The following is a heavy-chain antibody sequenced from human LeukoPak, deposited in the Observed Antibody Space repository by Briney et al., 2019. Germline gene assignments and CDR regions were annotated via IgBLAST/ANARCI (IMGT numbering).Heavy chain of an antibody. CDR2: ISYDGSNK. Sequence: PGGSLRLSCAASGFTFSSYAMHWVRQAPGKGLEWVAVISYDGSNKYYADFVKGRFTISRDNSKNTLYLQMNSLRAEDTAVYYCARDGYDSSGYLDYWGQGTLVTVSS. CDR3: ARDGYDSSGYLDY. J-gene: IGHJ4*02. V-gene: IGHV3-30*04. CDR1: GFTFSSYA. D-gene: IGHD3-22*01.